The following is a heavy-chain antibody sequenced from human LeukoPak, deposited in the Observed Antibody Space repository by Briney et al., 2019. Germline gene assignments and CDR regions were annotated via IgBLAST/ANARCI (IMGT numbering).Heavy chain of an antibody. Sequence: GGSLRLSCAASGFTVSRDHMSWVRQAPGKGLEWVSVIYGGDTTYYADSVRGRFTISRDTSKNTLYLQMNSLRADDTAVYYCARAIQFGGYFDYWGQGTLVTVSS. D-gene: IGHD2-15*01. J-gene: IGHJ4*02. CDR2: IYGGDTT. CDR1: GFTVSRDH. V-gene: IGHV3-53*01. CDR3: ARAIQFGGYFDY.